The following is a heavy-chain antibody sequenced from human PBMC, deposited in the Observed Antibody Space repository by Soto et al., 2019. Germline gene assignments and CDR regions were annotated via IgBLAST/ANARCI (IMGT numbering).Heavy chain of an antibody. J-gene: IGHJ4*02. Sequence: GESLKISCKGSGYSFTSYWIGWVRQMPGKGLEWMGIIYPGDSDTRYSPSFQGQVTISADKSISTAYLQWSSLKASDTAMYYCARHGSNWNYLGPFDYWGQGTQVTVSS. CDR3: ARHGSNWNYLGPFDY. CDR1: GYSFTSYW. D-gene: IGHD1-7*01. CDR2: IYPGDSDT. V-gene: IGHV5-51*01.